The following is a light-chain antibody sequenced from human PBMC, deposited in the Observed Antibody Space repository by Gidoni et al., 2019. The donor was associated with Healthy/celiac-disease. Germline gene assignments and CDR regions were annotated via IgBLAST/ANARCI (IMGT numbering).Light chain of an antibody. CDR1: QSISSW. CDR2: KAS. CDR3: QQYNSPWT. Sequence: IHMTQSPSTLSASVGDRVTITCRASQSISSWLAWYQQKPGKAPKRLIYKASSLERGVPSRFSGRGSGTEFTLTSSSLQPDDVATYYWQQYNSPWTFGEXTKVEIK. V-gene: IGKV1-5*03. J-gene: IGKJ1*01.